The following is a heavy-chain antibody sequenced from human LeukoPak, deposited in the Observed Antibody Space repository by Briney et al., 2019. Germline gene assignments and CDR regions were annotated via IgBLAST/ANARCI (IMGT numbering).Heavy chain of an antibody. CDR1: GFTFSAYT. Sequence: GGSLRLSCAASGFTFSAYTMYWVRQAPGKGLEWVAVGLYDGSTKYYADSVKGRFTVSRDNSKNTLFLQMNSLRAEDTAVYYCARDPRGPTEYDSSGRDSFDYWGQGTLVTVSS. D-gene: IGHD3-22*01. V-gene: IGHV3-30*04. J-gene: IGHJ4*02. CDR2: GLYDGSTK. CDR3: ARDPRGPTEYDSSGRDSFDY.